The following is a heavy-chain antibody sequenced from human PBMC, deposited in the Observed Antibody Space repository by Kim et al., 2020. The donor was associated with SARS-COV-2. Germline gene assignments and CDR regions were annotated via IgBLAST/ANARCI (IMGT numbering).Heavy chain of an antibody. CDR3: AKDGEIVVVPAAPNFDY. Sequence: VHGPFTISRDKSKKTMYLQMNSLSAEDTGVYYCAKDGEIVVVPAAPNFDYWGQGTLVTVSS. J-gene: IGHJ4*02. V-gene: IGHV3-30*02. D-gene: IGHD2-2*01.